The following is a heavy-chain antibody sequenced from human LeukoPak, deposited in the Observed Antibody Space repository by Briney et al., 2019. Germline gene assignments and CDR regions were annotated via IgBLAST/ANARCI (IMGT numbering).Heavy chain of an antibody. D-gene: IGHD3-22*01. J-gene: IGHJ4*02. CDR1: GFTFSSYW. CDR2: IDGDGRIA. V-gene: IGHV3-74*01. CDR3: AKLAPTYYYFYLFDY. Sequence: GGSLRLSCAASGFTFSSYWMHWVRQVPGQGLVWVSHIDGDGRIAHYGDSVKGRFTISRDNAKNTVYLQMDSLRAEDTAVYYCAKLAPTYYYFYLFDYWGQGTLVTVSS.